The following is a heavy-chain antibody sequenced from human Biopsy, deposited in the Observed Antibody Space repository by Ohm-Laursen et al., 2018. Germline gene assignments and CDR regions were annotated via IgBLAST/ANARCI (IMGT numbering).Heavy chain of an antibody. CDR2: IIAVSGLV. V-gene: IGHV1-69*17. CDR3: ATKLTGYFHH. J-gene: IGHJ1*01. Sequence: SSVKVSCKASGGTFSNYAISWVRQAPGEGLEWMGGIIAVSGLVNYAPKFQGRVSITADKSTTTAYMELSNLKSEDTAVYYCATKLTGYFHHWSQGTLVIVSS. D-gene: IGHD3-9*01. CDR1: GGTFSNYA.